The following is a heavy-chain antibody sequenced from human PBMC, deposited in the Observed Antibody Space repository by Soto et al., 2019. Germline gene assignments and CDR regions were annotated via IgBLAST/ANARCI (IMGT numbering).Heavy chain of an antibody. CDR3: ARGVDAGVDY. J-gene: IGHJ4*02. D-gene: IGHD2-15*01. CDR1: GYTFTGYY. Sequence: ASVKVSCKASGYTFTGYYMHGVRQAPGQGLEWMGWMSPNSGKTGFAEKFQGRVTMTRDTSISTAFMELSSLRSEDTAVYYCARGVDAGVDYWGQGTLVTVSS. V-gene: IGHV1-8*02. CDR2: MSPNSGKT.